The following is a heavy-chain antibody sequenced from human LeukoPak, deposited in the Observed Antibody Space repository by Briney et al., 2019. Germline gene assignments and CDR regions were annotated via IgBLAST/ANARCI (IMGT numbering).Heavy chain of an antibody. CDR2: ISYDGSNK. CDR3: ARDQAYFDY. J-gene: IGHJ4*02. CDR1: GYTFTGYY. Sequence: SCKASGYTFTGYYMHWVRQAPGKGLEWVAVISYDGSNKYYADSVKGRFTISRDNSKNTLYLQMNSLRAEDTAVYYCARDQAYFDYWGQGTLVTVSS. V-gene: IGHV3-30*04.